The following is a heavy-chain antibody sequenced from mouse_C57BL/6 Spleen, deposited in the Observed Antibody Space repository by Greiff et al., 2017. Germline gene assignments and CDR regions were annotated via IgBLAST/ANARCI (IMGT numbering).Heavy chain of an antibody. Sequence: QVQLQQFGAELVKPGASVKMSCKASGYTFTSYWITWVKQRPGQGLEWIGDIYPGSGSTNYNEKFKSKATLTVDTSYSTAYMQLSSLTSEDSAVYYCARCRYYYAIDYWGQGTSVTVSS. J-gene: IGHJ4*01. CDR2: IYPGSGST. CDR3: ARCRYYYAIDY. V-gene: IGHV1-55*01. CDR1: GYTFTSYW.